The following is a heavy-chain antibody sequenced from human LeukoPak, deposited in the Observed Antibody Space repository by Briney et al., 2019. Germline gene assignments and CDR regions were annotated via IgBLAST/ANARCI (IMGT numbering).Heavy chain of an antibody. D-gene: IGHD3-10*01. Sequence: MSSETLSLTCTVSGGSISSYYWSWIRQPLGKGLEWIGYIYYSGSTNYNPSLKSRVTISVDTSKNQFSLKLSSVTAADTAVYYCARAAYYYGSGYYFDYWGQGTLVTVSS. CDR2: IYYSGST. CDR3: ARAAYYYGSGYYFDY. CDR1: GGSISSYY. V-gene: IGHV4-59*01. J-gene: IGHJ4*02.